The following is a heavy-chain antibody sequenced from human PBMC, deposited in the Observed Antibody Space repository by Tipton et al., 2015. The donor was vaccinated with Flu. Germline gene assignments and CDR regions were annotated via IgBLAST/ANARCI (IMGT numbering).Heavy chain of an antibody. J-gene: IGHJ4*02. D-gene: IGHD3-22*01. CDR3: ARADNSGYYGWSYYFDY. Sequence: TLSLTCAVSGGSISSGNWWGWVRQPPEKGLEWIGEIYHSGTPNYNPSLKTRVTISLDKTKSRFSLRLSSVTAADTAVYYCARADNSGYYGWSYYFDYWGQGTLVTVSS. CDR2: IYHSGTP. CDR1: GGSISSGNW. V-gene: IGHV4-4*02.